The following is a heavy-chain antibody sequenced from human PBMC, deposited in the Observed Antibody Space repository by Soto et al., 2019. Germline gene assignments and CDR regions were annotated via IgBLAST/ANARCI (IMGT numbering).Heavy chain of an antibody. CDR1: GYNLTSYW. D-gene: IGHD2-15*01. Sequence: GESLKSSCQGSGYNLTSYWISWERQIPWKGLEWMGRIDPSDSYTNYSPSFQGHVTISADKSLSTAYLQWSSLKASDTAMYYCARQVVVVVAATHTYYYYGMDVWGQGPTVTVSS. CDR2: IDPSDSYT. J-gene: IGHJ6*02. CDR3: ARQVVVVVAATHTYYYYGMDV. V-gene: IGHV5-10-1*01.